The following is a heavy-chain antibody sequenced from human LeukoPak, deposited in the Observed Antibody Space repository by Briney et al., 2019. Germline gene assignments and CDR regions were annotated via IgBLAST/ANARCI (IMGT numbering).Heavy chain of an antibody. V-gene: IGHV3-23*01. Sequence: GGSLRLSCAASGFTFSSYAMSWVRQAPGKGLEWVSAISGSGGSTYYADSVKGRFTISRDNSKNTLYLQMNSLRAEDTAVYYCARTSRVHGYSSSWYESLFDYWGQGTLVTVSS. CDR3: ARTSRVHGYSSSWYESLFDY. J-gene: IGHJ4*02. CDR2: ISGSGGST. D-gene: IGHD6-13*01. CDR1: GFTFSSYA.